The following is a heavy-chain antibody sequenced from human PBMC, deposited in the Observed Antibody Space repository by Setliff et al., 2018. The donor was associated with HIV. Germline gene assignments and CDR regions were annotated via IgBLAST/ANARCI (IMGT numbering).Heavy chain of an antibody. CDR1: GGSISSGSYY. CDR2: IYTSGST. D-gene: IGHD3-22*01. J-gene: IGHJ4*02. CDR3: ARRSDNYYDNSGYYYGAYFDY. V-gene: IGHV4-61*02. Sequence: PSETLSLTCTVSGGSISSGSYYWSWIRQPAGKGLEWIGRIYTSGSTNYNPSLKSRVTISVDTSKNQFSLKLSSVTAADTAVYYCARRSDNYYDNSGYYYGAYFDYWGQGTLVTVSS.